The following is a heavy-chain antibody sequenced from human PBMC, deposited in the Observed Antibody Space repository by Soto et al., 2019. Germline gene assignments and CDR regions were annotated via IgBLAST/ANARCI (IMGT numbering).Heavy chain of an antibody. CDR3: ARALYSYGPKFDP. CDR2: IYHSGST. CDR1: GGSISSSNW. Sequence: SETLSLTCAVSGGSISSSNWWSWVRQPPGKGLEWIGEIYHSGSTNYNPSLKSRVTISVDTSKNQFSLKLSSVTAADTAVYYCARALYSYGPKFDPWGQGTLVTVSS. D-gene: IGHD5-18*01. J-gene: IGHJ5*02. V-gene: IGHV4-4*02.